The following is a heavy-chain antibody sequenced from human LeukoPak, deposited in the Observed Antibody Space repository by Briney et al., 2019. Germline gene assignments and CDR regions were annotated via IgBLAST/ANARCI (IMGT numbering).Heavy chain of an antibody. J-gene: IGHJ5*02. V-gene: IGHV5-51*01. CDR2: IYPGDSDT. Sequence: GESLKISCKGSGYSFNNYWIVWVRQMPGKGLECIGIIYPGDSDTRYSPSFQGQVTISADKSISTAYLQWSSLKASDSAIYYCARHAREGATGSWFDPWGQGTLVTVSS. CDR3: ARHAREGATGSWFDP. CDR1: GYSFNNYW. D-gene: IGHD1-26*01.